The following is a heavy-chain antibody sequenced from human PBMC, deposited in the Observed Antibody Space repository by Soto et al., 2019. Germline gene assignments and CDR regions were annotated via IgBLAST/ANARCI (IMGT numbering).Heavy chain of an antibody. J-gene: IGHJ4*02. CDR1: GGTFNTYA. V-gene: IGHV1-69*01. CDR3: AREVQVHTPAFVY. D-gene: IGHD6-13*01. CDR2: ISPMFGAA. Sequence: QVXLXQXXXXXXXXGSXXKVSCQSSGGTFNTYAMNWXXXAPGQGPEWMGDISPMFGAANYAXXXXXXXXXXXXXXXXXXXXQLSSLTSEDTALYFCAREVQVHTPAFVYWGQGTLVTVSS.